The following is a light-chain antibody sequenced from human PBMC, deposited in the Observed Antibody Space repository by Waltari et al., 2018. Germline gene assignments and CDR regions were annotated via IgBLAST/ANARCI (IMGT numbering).Light chain of an antibody. J-gene: IGLJ2*01. CDR1: SSNIGNHP. V-gene: IGLV1-36*01. CDR2: FDD. CDR3: AAWDDGLNGVI. Sequence: QSVLTQPPSVSAAPGQRVTISCSGSSSNIGNHPVNWYQQLPGKAPKRLIFFDDLFPSGGLCGVSGSQSGTYASLAISGIQSEDEADYYCAAWDDGLNGVIFGGGTHLTVL.